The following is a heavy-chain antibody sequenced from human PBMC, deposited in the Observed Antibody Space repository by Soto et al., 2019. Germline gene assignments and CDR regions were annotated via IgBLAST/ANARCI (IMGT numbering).Heavy chain of an antibody. CDR2: IRIGPGIT. J-gene: IGHJ6*02. CDR1: GVNFRGYA. Sequence: GGSLRLSCEVSGVNFRGYAMSWVRQAPGKGLEWVSCIRIGPGITYYADSVKVRFTISSDSSRKTVYLQMNNLKAEDTALYFCARSRSARADGMNXWGQGTTVTVS. V-gene: IGHV3-23*01. CDR3: ARSRSARADGMNX.